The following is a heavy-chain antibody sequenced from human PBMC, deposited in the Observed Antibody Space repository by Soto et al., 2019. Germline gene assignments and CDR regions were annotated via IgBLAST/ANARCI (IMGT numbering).Heavy chain of an antibody. CDR3: ARGRSGTYALDY. V-gene: IGHV3-74*01. CDR2: LNSDGSTT. Sequence: PGGSLRLSCAASGFTFSSYGMHWVRQAPGKGLAWASRLNSDGSTTNYADSVKGRFTISRDNAKNTVYLQMNSLRVEDTAVYYCARGRSGTYALDYWGQGILVTVSS. CDR1: GFTFSSYG. J-gene: IGHJ4*02. D-gene: IGHD1-26*01.